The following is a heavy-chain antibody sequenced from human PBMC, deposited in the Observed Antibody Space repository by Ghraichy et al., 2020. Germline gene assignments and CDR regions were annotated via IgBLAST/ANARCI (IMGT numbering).Heavy chain of an antibody. Sequence: GGSLRLSCAASGFTFSSYAMSWVRQAPGKGLEWVSAISGSGGSTYYADSVKGRFTISRDNSKNTLYLQMNSLRAEDTAVYYCAKDPWQQLVQGGVDYWGQGTLVTVSS. CDR3: AKDPWQQLVQGGVDY. CDR2: ISGSGGST. D-gene: IGHD6-13*01. CDR1: GFTFSSYA. V-gene: IGHV3-23*01. J-gene: IGHJ4*02.